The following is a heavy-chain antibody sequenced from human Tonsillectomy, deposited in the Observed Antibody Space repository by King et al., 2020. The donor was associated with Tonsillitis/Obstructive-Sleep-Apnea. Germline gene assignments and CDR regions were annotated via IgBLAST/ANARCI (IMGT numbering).Heavy chain of an antibody. CDR3: ARDRFLGDIVVPSYYGMDV. D-gene: IGHD2-15*01. CDR1: GFTFSDYY. Sequence: VQLVESGGGLVKPGGSLRLSCAASGFTFSDYYMSWIRQAPGKGLEWVSYISTSSSTNYAASVKGRFTISRDNAKNSLHLQMNSLRAEDTAVYYCARDRFLGDIVVPSYYGMDVWGQGTTVTVSS. J-gene: IGHJ6*02. V-gene: IGHV3-11*06. CDR2: ISTSSST.